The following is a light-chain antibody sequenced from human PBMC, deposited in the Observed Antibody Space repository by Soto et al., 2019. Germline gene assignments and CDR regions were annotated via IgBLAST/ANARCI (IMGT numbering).Light chain of an antibody. J-gene: IGKJ1*01. CDR1: QSVSSN. CDR3: QQYNNWPAT. CDR2: VAS. Sequence: EIVMTQSPATLSVSPGERATLSCRASQSVSSNLAWYQQKPGQAPRLLIYVASTRATGIPARFSGSGSGTEFTLTISSLQSEDFAVYYCQQYNNWPATFGQGTKVEIK. V-gene: IGKV3-15*01.